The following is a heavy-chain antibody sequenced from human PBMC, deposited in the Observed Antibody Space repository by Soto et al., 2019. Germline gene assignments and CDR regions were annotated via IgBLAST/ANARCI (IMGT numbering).Heavy chain of an antibody. D-gene: IGHD4-17*01. CDR2: MNPNSGNT. V-gene: IGHV1-8*01. CDR1: GYTFTSYD. J-gene: IGHJ6*02. Sequence: ASVKVSCKASGYTFTSYDINWVRQATGQGLEWMGWMNPNSGNTGYAQKFQGRVTMTRNTSISTAYMELSSLRSEDTAVYYCATTVTTYYYYGMDVWGQGTTVTVSS. CDR3: ATTVTTYYYYGMDV.